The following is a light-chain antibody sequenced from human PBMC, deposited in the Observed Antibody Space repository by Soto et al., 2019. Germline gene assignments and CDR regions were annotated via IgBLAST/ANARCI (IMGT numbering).Light chain of an antibody. CDR3: EVWDDSLNGLI. Sequence: QSVLTQPPSASGTPGQRVTISCSGSSFNIGSNAVTWYQQVPRTGPKLLIYSNDQRPSGVPDRFSGSKSGTSASLAISGLQSEDEAHYYCEVWDDSLNGLIFGGGTKLTVL. J-gene: IGLJ2*01. CDR1: SFNIGSNA. CDR2: SND. V-gene: IGLV1-44*01.